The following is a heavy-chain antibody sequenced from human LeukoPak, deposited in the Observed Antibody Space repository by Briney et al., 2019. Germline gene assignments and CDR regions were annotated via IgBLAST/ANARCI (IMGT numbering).Heavy chain of an antibody. Sequence: SQTLSLTCSVSGGSISSGSYYRSWIRQPAGKGLEWIGRIYTSGSTNYNPSLKTRVTISVETSTNQVSLKLSSVTAADTAVYYCARDCSGGSCYFVGDAFDIWGQGTMVTVSS. J-gene: IGHJ3*02. D-gene: IGHD2-15*01. V-gene: IGHV4-61*02. CDR1: GGSISSGSYY. CDR2: IYTSGST. CDR3: ARDCSGGSCYFVGDAFDI.